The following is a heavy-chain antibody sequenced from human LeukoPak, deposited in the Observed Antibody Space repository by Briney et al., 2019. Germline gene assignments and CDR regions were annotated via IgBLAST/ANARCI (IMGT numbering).Heavy chain of an antibody. CDR2: ISGNSGSI. CDR3: AKASGYCSSTSCYTGFDY. D-gene: IGHD2-2*02. CDR1: GFTFDDYD. J-gene: IGHJ4*02. V-gene: IGHV3-9*03. Sequence: GGSLRLSCAASGFTFDDYDMHWVRQAPGKGLEWVSGISGNSGSIGYVDSLNGRSTIPRDDAKNSLYLQMNSLRSEGMALYYCAKASGYCSSTSCYTGFDYWGQGTLVTVSS.